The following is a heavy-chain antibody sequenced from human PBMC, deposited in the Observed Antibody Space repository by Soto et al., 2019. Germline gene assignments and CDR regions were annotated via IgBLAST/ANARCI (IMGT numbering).Heavy chain of an antibody. J-gene: IGHJ4*02. CDR2: INHSGST. D-gene: IGHD2-2*01. CDR3: AGRAGWLPAAMYGY. CDR1: GGSFSGYY. Sequence: QVQLQQWGAGLLKPSETLSLTCAVYGGSFSGYYWSWIRQPPGKGLEWIEEINHSGSTNYNPSLMIRVTISGDTAKNQFSLRWCSWTAADRAVYYCAGRAGWLPAAMYGYWGQGTRVTFSA. V-gene: IGHV4-34*01.